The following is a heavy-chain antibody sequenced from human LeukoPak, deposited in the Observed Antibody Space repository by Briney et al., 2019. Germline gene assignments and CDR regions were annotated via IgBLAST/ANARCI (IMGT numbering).Heavy chain of an antibody. V-gene: IGHV4-34*01. D-gene: IGHD6-6*01. Sequence: SETLSLTCAVYGGSFSGHYWSWIRQPPGKGLEWIGEINHSGSTNYNPSLKSRVTISVDTSKNQFSLKLSSVTAADTAVYYCARGRSSSPPGPIWGQGTMVTVSS. CDR2: INHSGST. CDR1: GGSFSGHY. CDR3: ARGRSSSPPGPI. J-gene: IGHJ3*02.